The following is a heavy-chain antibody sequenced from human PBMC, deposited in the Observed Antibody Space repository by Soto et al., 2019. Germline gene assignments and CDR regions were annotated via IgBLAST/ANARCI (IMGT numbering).Heavy chain of an antibody. CDR1: GGSVSSGSYY. CDR2: IYYSGST. J-gene: IGHJ6*02. Sequence: QVQLQESGPGLVKPSETLSLTCTVSGGSVSSGSYYWSWIRQPPGKGLEWIGYIYYSGSTNYNPSLKSRVTLSVDTSKNQFSLKLSSVTAADTAVYYCARITMVRGVSYYYYGMDVWGQGTTVTVSS. CDR3: ARITMVRGVSYYYYGMDV. V-gene: IGHV4-61*01. D-gene: IGHD3-10*01.